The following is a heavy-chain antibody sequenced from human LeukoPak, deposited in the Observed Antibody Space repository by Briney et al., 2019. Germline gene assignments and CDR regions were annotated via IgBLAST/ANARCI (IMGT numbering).Heavy chain of an antibody. CDR2: ISSSGSTI. Sequence: GGSLRLXCAASGFTFSSYEMNWVRQAPGKALEWVSYISSSGSTIYYADSVKGRFTISRDNAKNSLYLQMNSLRAEDTAVYYCARDRYSSSPYYYYYYMDVWGKGTTVTVSS. J-gene: IGHJ6*03. CDR1: GFTFSSYE. CDR3: ARDRYSSSPYYYYYYMDV. V-gene: IGHV3-48*03. D-gene: IGHD6-6*01.